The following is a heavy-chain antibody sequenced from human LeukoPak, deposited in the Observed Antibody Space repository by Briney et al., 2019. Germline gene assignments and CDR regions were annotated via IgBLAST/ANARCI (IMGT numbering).Heavy chain of an antibody. D-gene: IGHD6-13*01. V-gene: IGHV3-23*01. CDR3: AKARIAAAGTGAFDV. J-gene: IGHJ3*01. Sequence: PGVSLRLSCAASGFTVSSYGMTWVRQAPGKGLEWVSAFSATDGSAQYAESVKGRFTISRDNSKSSLYLQMNSLRDEDTAVYYCAKARIAAAGTGAFDVWGQGTMVTVSS. CDR1: GFTVSSYG. CDR2: FSATDGSA.